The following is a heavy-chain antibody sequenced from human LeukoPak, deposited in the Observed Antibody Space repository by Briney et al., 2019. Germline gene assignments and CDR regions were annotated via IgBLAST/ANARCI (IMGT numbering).Heavy chain of an antibody. J-gene: IGHJ4*02. CDR1: VYTFIIYG. D-gene: IGHD2-15*01. V-gene: IGHV1-18*01. CDR3: ARDCIGCHGFDY. Sequence: ASVKVSCKASVYTFIIYGISWVRQTPGQGLEWMVWVSVYAENTNSVQKFQGRVNMNSDTSTNTAYIELRTLRSDVTAVDYCARDCIGCHGFDYWGQGTLVTVSS. CDR2: VSVYAENT.